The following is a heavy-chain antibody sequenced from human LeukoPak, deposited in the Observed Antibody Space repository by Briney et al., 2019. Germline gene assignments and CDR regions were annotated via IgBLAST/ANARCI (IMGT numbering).Heavy chain of an antibody. CDR3: ARGGEANYYDTSGYYLYYY. CDR1: GCTFSNYA. Sequence: SVKVSCKASGCTFSNYAISWVRQAPGQGLEWMGRINPIFGTTNYAQKFQGRVTITTDESTSTAYMELSSLRSEDTAVYYCARGGEANYYDTSGYYLYYYWGQGTLVTVSS. V-gene: IGHV1-69*05. CDR2: INPIFGTT. J-gene: IGHJ4*02. D-gene: IGHD3-22*01.